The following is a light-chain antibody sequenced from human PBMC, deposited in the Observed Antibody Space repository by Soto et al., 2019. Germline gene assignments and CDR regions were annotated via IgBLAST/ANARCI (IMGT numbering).Light chain of an antibody. Sequence: IQLTQSPASLSASVGERVTITCRASQDIRGALAWYQQSPGEAPQLLIYDASTLESGVPSRFSGSSSGTHFPLPIISLQPEDFATYFCQQFLSYPITFGQGTRL. V-gene: IGKV1-13*02. CDR3: QQFLSYPIT. J-gene: IGKJ5*01. CDR1: QDIRGA. CDR2: DAS.